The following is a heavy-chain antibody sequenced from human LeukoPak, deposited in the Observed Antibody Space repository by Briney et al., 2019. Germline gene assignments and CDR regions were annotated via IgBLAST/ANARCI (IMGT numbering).Heavy chain of an antibody. D-gene: IGHD2-21*01. CDR1: GFTFDDYN. CDR2: ISYNSGNI. J-gene: IGHJ5*02. CDR3: VSQGPDRKSGHNCYRASS. V-gene: IGHV3-9*01. Sequence: GGSLRLSCAASGFTFDDYNMHWVRQAPGEGLDWVSGISYNSGNIVYADSVKGRFTVSRDNAKNFLYLQMNSLRAEDTPLYYCVSQGPDRKSGHNCYRASSWGQGALVTVAS.